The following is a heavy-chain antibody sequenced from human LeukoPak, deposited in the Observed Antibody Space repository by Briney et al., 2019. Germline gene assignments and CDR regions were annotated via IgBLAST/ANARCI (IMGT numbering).Heavy chain of an antibody. V-gene: IGHV3-21*06. D-gene: IGHD2-8*01. J-gene: IGHJ4*03. CDR2: ISSSSSFI. CDR1: GFTFSSHS. CDR3: ASRACTDGVCSFDY. Sequence: NPGGSLRLSCAASGFTFSSHSMNWVHQAPGKGLEWVSSISSSSSFIYYADSVKGRFTISRDNAKNSLYLQMNSLRAEDTAVYYCASRACTDGVCSFDYWGQGTLVTVSS.